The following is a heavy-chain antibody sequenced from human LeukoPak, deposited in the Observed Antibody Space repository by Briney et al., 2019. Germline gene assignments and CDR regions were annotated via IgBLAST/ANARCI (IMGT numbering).Heavy chain of an antibody. D-gene: IGHD6-19*01. CDR1: GFTVSNNY. Sequence: GGSLRLSCVVSGFTVSNNYMSWVRQAPRKGLEWVSLIYSGGSTYYADSVKGRFTISRDNSKNSLYLQMNSLRTEDTALYYCAKGYSSGWYDYWGQGTLVTVSS. CDR3: AKGYSSGWYDY. CDR2: IYSGGST. V-gene: IGHV3-53*05. J-gene: IGHJ4*02.